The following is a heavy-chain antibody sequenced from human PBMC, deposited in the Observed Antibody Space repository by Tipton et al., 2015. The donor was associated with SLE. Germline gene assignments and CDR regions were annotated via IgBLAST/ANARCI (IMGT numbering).Heavy chain of an antibody. CDR1: GASISRSSFY. CDR2: VHYSGSP. J-gene: IGHJ6*02. V-gene: IGHV4-39*01. CDR3: SRLSPLRIGTMGV. D-gene: IGHD3-10*01. Sequence: TLSLTCTVSGASISRSSFYWGWVRQSPEKGLEWIGSVHYSGSPYYNPSLKSRVTIIVDTTKNQFSLKVTSVTAADSAVYYCSRLSPLRIGTMGVWGQGATVTVSS.